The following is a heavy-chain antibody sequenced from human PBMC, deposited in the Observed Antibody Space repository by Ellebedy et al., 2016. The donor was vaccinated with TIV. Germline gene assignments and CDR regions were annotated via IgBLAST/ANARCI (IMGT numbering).Heavy chain of an antibody. CDR1: GFIFGSYA. D-gene: IGHD2-21*02. J-gene: IGHJ4*02. CDR2: IGGGGIST. CDR3: VRARPYCGGDCFSFGN. V-gene: IGHV3-23*01. Sequence: GESLKISXAASGFIFGSYAMSWVRQAPGKGLEWVSAIGGGGISTQYADSVKGRFIISRDNAKNTLYLQMHSLRAEDTAVYYCVRARPYCGGDCFSFGNWGQGSLVTVSS.